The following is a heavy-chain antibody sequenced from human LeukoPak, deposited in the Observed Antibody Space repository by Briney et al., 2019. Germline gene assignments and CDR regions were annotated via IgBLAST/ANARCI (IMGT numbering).Heavy chain of an antibody. J-gene: IGHJ5*02. CDR3: ARGGSSWYQGWFDP. V-gene: IGHV4-59*01. D-gene: IGHD6-13*01. CDR2: IYYSGST. Sequence: SETLSLTCTVSGASINSYYWSWIRQPPGKGLEWIGYIYYSGSTNYNPSLKSRVTTSVDTSKNLFSLRLSSVTAADTAVYYCARGGSSWYQGWFDPWGQGTLVTVSS. CDR1: GASINSYY.